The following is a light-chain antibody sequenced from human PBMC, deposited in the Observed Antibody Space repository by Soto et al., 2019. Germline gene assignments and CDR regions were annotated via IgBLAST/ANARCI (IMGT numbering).Light chain of an antibody. Sequence: EIVLTQSPGTLSLSPGERATLSCRASQSVSSSFLAWYQQKPGQAPRLLIYGASSRATGIRDRISGSGSATDFTLSISRLETEDYAVYYCQQYDNSHRTFGQGTKVEIK. CDR3: QQYDNSHRT. V-gene: IGKV3-20*01. CDR2: GAS. CDR1: QSVSSSF. J-gene: IGKJ1*01.